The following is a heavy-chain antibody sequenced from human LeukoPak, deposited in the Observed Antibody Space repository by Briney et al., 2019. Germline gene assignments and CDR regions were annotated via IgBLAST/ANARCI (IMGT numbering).Heavy chain of an antibody. CDR3: ARGRGMAFLADY. CDR2: IIPIFGTA. CDR1: GGTFSSYA. J-gene: IGHJ4*02. Sequence: SVKVSCKASGGTFSSYAISWVRQAPGQGLEWMGRIIPIFGTANYAQKFQGRVTITTDESTSTAYMELSSLRSEDTAVYYCARGRGMAFLADYWGQGTLVTVSS. V-gene: IGHV1-69*05. D-gene: IGHD2-15*01.